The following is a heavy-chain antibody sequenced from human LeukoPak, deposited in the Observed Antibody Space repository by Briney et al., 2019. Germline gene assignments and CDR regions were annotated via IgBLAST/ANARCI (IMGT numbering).Heavy chain of an antibody. J-gene: IGHJ4*02. CDR2: ISGYTGNT. V-gene: IGHV1-18*01. Sequence: ASVKLSCKASAYSFTRYGVSGVRQAPGQGLVWMGWISGYTGNTKYVEKFQGRLTVTADTSTGTAYLELTKLRIDDTAVYFCARSGRGTYFYFDLWGQGTLVTVSS. CDR1: AYSFTRYG. D-gene: IGHD1-26*01. CDR3: ARSGRGTYFYFDL.